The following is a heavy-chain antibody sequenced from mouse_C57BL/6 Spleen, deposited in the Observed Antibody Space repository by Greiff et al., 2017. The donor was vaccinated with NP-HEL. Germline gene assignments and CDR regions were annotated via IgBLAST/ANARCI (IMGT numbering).Heavy chain of an antibody. D-gene: IGHD3-2*02. CDR2: IYPGSGNT. V-gene: IGHV1-76*01. CDR3: AAAQADYAMDY. CDR1: GYTFTDYY. Sequence: VQLQQSGAELVRPGASVKLSCKASGYTFTDYYINWVKQRPGQGLEWIARIYPGSGNTYYNEKFKGKATLTAEKSSSTAYMQLSSLTSEDSAVYFCAAAQADYAMDYWGQGTSVTVSS. J-gene: IGHJ4*01.